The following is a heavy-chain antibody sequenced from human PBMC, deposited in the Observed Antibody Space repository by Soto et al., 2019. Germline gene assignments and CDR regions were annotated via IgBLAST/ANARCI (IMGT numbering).Heavy chain of an antibody. J-gene: IGHJ4*02. CDR3: ATDSNSDISFAY. Sequence: SVKVSCKASGDTLNSYAIHWVRQAPGQGLEWMGGIIPVSAPPDYAQKFQGRVSITADNSTSTAYMELSRLKSDDTAVYYCATDSNSDISFAYWGQGTLVTVSS. CDR1: GDTLNSYA. V-gene: IGHV1-69*06. CDR2: IIPVSAPP. D-gene: IGHD2-21*02.